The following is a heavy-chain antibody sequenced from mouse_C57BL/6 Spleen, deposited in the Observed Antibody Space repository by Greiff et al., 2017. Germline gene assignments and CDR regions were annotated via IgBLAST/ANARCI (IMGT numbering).Heavy chain of an antibody. J-gene: IGHJ4*01. CDR2: IHPNSGST. D-gene: IGHD1-1*01. V-gene: IGHV1-64*01. Sequence: QVQLQQPGAELVKPGASVKLSCKASGYTFTSYWMHWVKQRPGQGLEWIGMIHPNSGSTNYNEKFKSKATLTVDKSSSTAYMQLSSLTSEDSAVXYCARIYYGSSPYAMDYWGQGTSVTVSS. CDR3: ARIYYGSSPYAMDY. CDR1: GYTFTSYW.